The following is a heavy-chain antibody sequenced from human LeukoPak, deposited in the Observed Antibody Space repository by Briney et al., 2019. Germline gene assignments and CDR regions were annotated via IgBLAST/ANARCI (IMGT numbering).Heavy chain of an antibody. D-gene: IGHD2-2*01. J-gene: IGHJ3*02. Sequence: SVQVSCKASGGAFSSYAISWGRRAPGQGLEWMGGIIPIFGTANYTQKFQGRVTITADESTSTAYMELSSLRSEDTAVYYCARASYMPWTEVPAATITPNDAFDIWGQGTMVTVSS. CDR3: ARASYMPWTEVPAATITPNDAFDI. CDR2: IIPIFGTA. CDR1: GGAFSSYA. V-gene: IGHV1-69*01.